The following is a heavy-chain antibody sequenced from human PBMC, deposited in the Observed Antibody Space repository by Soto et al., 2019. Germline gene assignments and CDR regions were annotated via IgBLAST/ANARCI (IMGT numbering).Heavy chain of an antibody. Sequence: SETLSLTCTVSGGSISSGGYYWSWIRQHPGKGLEWIGYIYYSGSTYYNPSLKSRVTISVDTSKNQFSLKLSSVTAADTAVYYCARCSGGPIAAAGTYAFDIWGQGTMVTVS. CDR1: GGSISSGGYY. CDR3: ARCSGGPIAAAGTYAFDI. CDR2: IYYSGST. D-gene: IGHD6-13*01. J-gene: IGHJ3*02. V-gene: IGHV4-31*03.